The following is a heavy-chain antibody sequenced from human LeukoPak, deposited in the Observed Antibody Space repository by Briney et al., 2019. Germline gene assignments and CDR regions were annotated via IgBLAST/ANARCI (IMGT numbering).Heavy chain of an antibody. CDR3: VTYYFDSSGPKKNY. J-gene: IGHJ4*02. D-gene: IGHD3-22*01. Sequence: PSETLSLTCAVYGGSFSGYYWSWIRQPPGKGLEWXGEINHSGSTNXNPSLKSRVTISVDTSKKQFSLKLSSVTAADTAVYYCVTYYFDSSGPKKNYWGQGTLVTVSS. CDR1: GGSFSGYY. CDR2: INHSGST. V-gene: IGHV4-34*01.